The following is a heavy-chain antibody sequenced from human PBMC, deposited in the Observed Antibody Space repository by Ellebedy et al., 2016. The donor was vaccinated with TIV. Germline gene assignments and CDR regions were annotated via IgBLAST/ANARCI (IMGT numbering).Heavy chain of an antibody. D-gene: IGHD6-13*01. CDR1: GYTFTSYG. CDR2: ISAYNGNT. Sequence: ASVKVSCKASGYTFTSYGISWVRQPPGQGLEWMGWISAYNGNTKYAQKLQGRVTMTTDTSTSTSYMELRSLRSYDTAVYYCARLKGSSWYVETRGGYYFDYWGQGTLVTVSS. V-gene: IGHV1-18*04. CDR3: ARLKGSSWYVETRGGYYFDY. J-gene: IGHJ4*02.